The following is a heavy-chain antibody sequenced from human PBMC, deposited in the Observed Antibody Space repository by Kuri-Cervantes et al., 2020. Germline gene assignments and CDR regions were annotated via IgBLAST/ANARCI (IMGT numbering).Heavy chain of an antibody. V-gene: IGHV1-3*01. CDR2: INAGKGNT. D-gene: IGHD6-19*01. CDR1: GYTFTSYA. J-gene: IGHJ4*02. CDR3: ARGAVAGTLSN. Sequence: ASVKVSCKASGYTFTSYAMHWVRQAPGQRLEWMGWINAGKGNTKYSQKFQGRVTITRDTSASTVYMELSSLRSEDTAVYYCARGAVAGTLSNWGQGTLVTVSS.